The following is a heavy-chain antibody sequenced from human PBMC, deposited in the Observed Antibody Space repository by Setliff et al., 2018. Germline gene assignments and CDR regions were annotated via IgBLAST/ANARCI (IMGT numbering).Heavy chain of an antibody. CDR2: IFHSGTT. J-gene: IGHJ4*02. CDR3: ARGFDVCGGGACYTDGPYYFDY. V-gene: IGHV4-39*07. Sequence: SETLSLTCTVSGGSVNSGSYYWGWIRQPPGKGLEWIGSIFHSGTTYYNPSLKSRVTISVDTSKNQFSLKLSSVAAADTAVYYCARGFDVCGGGACYTDGPYYFDYWGLGTLVTVSS. D-gene: IGHD2-21*02. CDR1: GGSVNSGSYY.